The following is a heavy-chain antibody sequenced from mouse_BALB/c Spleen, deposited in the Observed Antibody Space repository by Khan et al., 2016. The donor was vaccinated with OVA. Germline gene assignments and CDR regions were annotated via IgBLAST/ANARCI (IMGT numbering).Heavy chain of an antibody. J-gene: IGHJ3*01. CDR1: GYTFTDFA. CDR3: ARGSGNSRFAY. CDR2: ISTYYGDA. Sequence: QMQREESGAELVRPGVSVKLSCKGSGYTFTDFAMHWVKQSHAKSLEWIGVISTYYGDATYNQKFKGKATMTVDKSSSTAYMELARLTSDDSAIYYCARGSGNSRFAYWGQGTLVTVSA. V-gene: IGHV1S137*01. D-gene: IGHD1-3*01.